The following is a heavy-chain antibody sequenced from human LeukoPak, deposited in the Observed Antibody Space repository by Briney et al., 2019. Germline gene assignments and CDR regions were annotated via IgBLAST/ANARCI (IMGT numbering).Heavy chain of an antibody. CDR1: GYTFTGYY. V-gene: IGHV1-2*06. J-gene: IGHJ4*02. CDR3: AREGLGQNPHSSLDY. CDR2: INSNSGGT. D-gene: IGHD2-21*01. Sequence: ASVKVSCKASGYTFTGYYMHWVRQAPGQGLEWMGRINSNSGGTNYAQKFQGRVTMTRDTSISTAYMQLSRLTSDDTAVYYCAREGLGQNPHSSLDYWGQGTLVTVSS.